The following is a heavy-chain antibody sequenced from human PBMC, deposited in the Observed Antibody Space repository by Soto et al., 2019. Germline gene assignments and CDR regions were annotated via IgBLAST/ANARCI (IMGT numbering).Heavy chain of an antibody. CDR1: GFTFSSYG. V-gene: IGHV3-30*18. Sequence: PGGSLRLSCAASGFTFSSYGMHWVRQAPGKGLEWVAVISYDGSNKYYADSVKGRFTISRDNSKNTLYLQMNSLRAEDTAVYYCAKDLGGGNSNGLNYYYYGMDVCGQGTTVTVSS. CDR3: AKDLGGGNSNGLNYYYYGMDV. J-gene: IGHJ6*02. CDR2: ISYDGSNK. D-gene: IGHD2-21*02.